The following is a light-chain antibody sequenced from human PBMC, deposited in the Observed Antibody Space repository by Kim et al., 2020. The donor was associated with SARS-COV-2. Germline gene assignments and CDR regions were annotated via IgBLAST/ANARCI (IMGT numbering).Light chain of an antibody. J-gene: IGKJ1*01. Sequence: SASVGDRVTITCRASQSISSYLNWYQQKPGKAPKLLIYAASSLQSGGPARFSGSGSGTDFTLTISSLQPEDFATYYCQQSYSTPTFGQGTKVDIK. CDR2: AAS. CDR1: QSISSY. V-gene: IGKV1-39*01. CDR3: QQSYSTPT.